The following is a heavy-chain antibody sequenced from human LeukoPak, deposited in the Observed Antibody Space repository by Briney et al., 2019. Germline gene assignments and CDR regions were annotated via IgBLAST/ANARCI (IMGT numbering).Heavy chain of an antibody. CDR3: ARDGGVRGVMEPYYYYYYMDV. J-gene: IGHJ6*03. CDR2: IIPIFGTA. V-gene: IGHV1-69*13. D-gene: IGHD3-10*01. Sequence: SVKVSCKASGGTFSSYAISWVRQAPGQGLEWMGGIIPIFGTANYAQKFQGRVTITADESTSTAYMELSSLRSEDTAVYYCARDGGVRGVMEPYYYYYYMDVWGKGTTVTISS. CDR1: GGTFSSYA.